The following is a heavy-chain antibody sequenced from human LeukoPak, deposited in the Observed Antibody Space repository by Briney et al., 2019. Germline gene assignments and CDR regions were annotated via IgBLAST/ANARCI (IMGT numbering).Heavy chain of an antibody. Sequence: ASVKVSCKASGYTFTGYYMHWVRQAPGQGLEWMGRINPNSGGTNYAQKFQGRVTMTGDTSISTAYMELSRLRSDDTAVYYCASRLLGYCSSTSCTENSYWGQGTLVTVSS. D-gene: IGHD2-2*01. CDR1: GYTFTGYY. CDR3: ASRLLGYCSSTSCTENSY. CDR2: INPNSGGT. J-gene: IGHJ4*02. V-gene: IGHV1-2*06.